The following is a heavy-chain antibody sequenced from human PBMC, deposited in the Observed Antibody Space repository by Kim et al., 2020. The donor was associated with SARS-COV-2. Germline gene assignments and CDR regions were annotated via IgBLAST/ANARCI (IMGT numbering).Heavy chain of an antibody. D-gene: IGHD3-9*01. Sequence: SETLSLTCTVSGYSISSGYYWGWIRQPPGKGLEWIGSIYHSGSTYYNPSLKSRVTISVDTSKNQFSLKLSSVTAADTAVYYCASLDLTGSRKQALDIWGQGTMVTVSS. CDR3: ASLDLTGSRKQALDI. CDR2: IYHSGST. J-gene: IGHJ3*02. CDR1: GYSISSGYY. V-gene: IGHV4-38-2*02.